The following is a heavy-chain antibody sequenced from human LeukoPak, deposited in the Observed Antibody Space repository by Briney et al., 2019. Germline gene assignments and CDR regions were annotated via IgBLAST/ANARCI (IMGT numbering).Heavy chain of an antibody. CDR1: GYTFTSYD. CDR2: MNPNSGNT. V-gene: IGHV1-8*01. CDR3: ARSLRYFDWLIYYHYYYGMDV. D-gene: IGHD3-9*01. J-gene: IGHJ6*02. Sequence: GASVKVSCKASGYTFTSYDINWVRQATGQGLEWMGWMNPNSGNTGYAQKFQGRVTMTRNTSISTAYMELSSLRSEDTAAYYCARSLRYFDWLIYYHYYYGMDVWGQGTTVTVSS.